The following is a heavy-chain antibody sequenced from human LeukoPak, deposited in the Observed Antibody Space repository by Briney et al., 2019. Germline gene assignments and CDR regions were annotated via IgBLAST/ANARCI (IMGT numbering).Heavy chain of an antibody. V-gene: IGHV5-51*01. CDR3: ARSHGIYYVDY. CDR1: GYSFTSYW. J-gene: IGHJ4*02. D-gene: IGHD1-26*01. CDR2: IYPGDSDT. Sequence: GGSLRLSCKGPGYSFTSYWIGWVRQMPGKGLEWMGIIYPGDSDTRYSPSFQGQVTISADKSISTAYLQWSSLKASDTAMYYCARSHGIYYVDYWGQGTPVTVSS.